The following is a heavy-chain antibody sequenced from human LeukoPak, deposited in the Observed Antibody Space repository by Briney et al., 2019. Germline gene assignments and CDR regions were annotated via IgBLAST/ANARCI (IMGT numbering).Heavy chain of an antibody. D-gene: IGHD3-9*01. Sequence: GASVKVSCKASGYTFTNDDISWVRQATGQGLGWIGKMNPNSGNTGYAQKFQGRVTMTRSTSVSTVYMELNSLTSEDTAVYFCARSASGTGYTAWGQGTLVTVSS. CDR3: ARSASGTGYTA. CDR1: GYTFTNDD. V-gene: IGHV1-8*01. CDR2: MNPNSGNT. J-gene: IGHJ4*02.